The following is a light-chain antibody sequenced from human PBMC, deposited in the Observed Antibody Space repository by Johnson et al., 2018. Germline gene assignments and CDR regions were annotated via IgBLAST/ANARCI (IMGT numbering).Light chain of an antibody. CDR2: ENN. CDR1: SSNIGNNY. J-gene: IGLJ1*01. Sequence: QSVLTQPPSVSAAPGQKVTISCSGSSSNIGNNYVSWYQQLPGTAPKLLIYENNKRPSGIPHRFSGPKCCTSATLGIPGLQTGDAADYYCGTWDSSLSAGNVFGTGTKVTVL. V-gene: IGLV1-51*02. CDR3: GTWDSSLSAGNV.